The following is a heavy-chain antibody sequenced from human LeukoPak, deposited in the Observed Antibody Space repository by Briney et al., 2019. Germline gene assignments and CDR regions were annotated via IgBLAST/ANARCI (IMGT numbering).Heavy chain of an antibody. CDR3: AAGRWVRGDYYYYMDV. D-gene: IGHD3-10*01. CDR2: IIPIFGTA. CDR1: GGTFSSYA. V-gene: IGHV1-69*06. Sequence: SVKVSYKASGGTFSSYAISWVRQAPGQGLEWMGGIIPIFGTANYAQKFQGRVTITADKSTSTAYMELSSLRSEDTAVYYCAAGRWVRGDYYYYMDVWGKGTTVTISS. J-gene: IGHJ6*03.